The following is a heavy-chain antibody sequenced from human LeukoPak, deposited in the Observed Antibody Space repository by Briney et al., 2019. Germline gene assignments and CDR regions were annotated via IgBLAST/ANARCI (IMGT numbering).Heavy chain of an antibody. Sequence: GGSPRLSCAASGFALSSYWMSWVRQAPGKGLEWVANIKQDGSDKYYVDPVKGRFTISRDNAKNSLYLQMNSLRAEDTAVYYCARNLGYCRTASCHHMDVWGKGTTVTVSS. D-gene: IGHD2-2*01. CDR3: ARNLGYCRTASCHHMDV. CDR1: GFALSSYW. V-gene: IGHV3-7*01. J-gene: IGHJ6*03. CDR2: IKQDGSDK.